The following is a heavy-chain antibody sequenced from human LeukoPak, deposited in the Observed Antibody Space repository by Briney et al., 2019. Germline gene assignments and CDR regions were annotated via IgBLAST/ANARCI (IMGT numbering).Heavy chain of an antibody. CDR3: ARGPSARFFGVAKGAFDI. CDR2: ISSDGSNK. V-gene: IGHV3-30*04. CDR1: TFTFSSYA. J-gene: IGHJ3*02. D-gene: IGHD3-3*01. Sequence: PLGSLRPSCAASTFTFSSYAMHWVRQAPGKGLEWVTVISSDGSNKYYADSVKGRFTISRDNSKNTLDLQMNSLRAEDTAVYYCARGPSARFFGVAKGAFDIWGQGTMVTVSS.